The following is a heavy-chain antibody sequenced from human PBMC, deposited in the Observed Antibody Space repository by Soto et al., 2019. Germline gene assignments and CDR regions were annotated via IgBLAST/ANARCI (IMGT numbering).Heavy chain of an antibody. CDR3: AHKPEYRGYEGHNWFDP. CDR2: IYWDDDK. CDR1: GFSLSTSGVG. D-gene: IGHD5-12*01. V-gene: IGHV2-5*02. Sequence: QITLKESGPTLVKPTQTLTLTCTFSGFSLSTSGVGVGWIRQPPGKALEWLALIYWDDDKRYSPSLKSRPTITNDTSKNQVVLTMTNMDPVDTATYYCAHKPEYRGYEGHNWFDPWGQGPLVTVSS. J-gene: IGHJ5*02.